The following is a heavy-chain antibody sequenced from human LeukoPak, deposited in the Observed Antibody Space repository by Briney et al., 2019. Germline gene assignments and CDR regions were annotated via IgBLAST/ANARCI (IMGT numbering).Heavy chain of an antibody. V-gene: IGHV3-53*01. Sequence: GGSLRLSCAASGFTVSSNYMSWVRQAPGKGLEWVSVIYSGGSTYYADSVKGRFTISRDNAENSLDLQMDSLRADDTAVYYCARDQFLDYWGQGTLVTVSS. J-gene: IGHJ4*02. CDR2: IYSGGST. CDR3: ARDQFLDY. CDR1: GFTVSSNY.